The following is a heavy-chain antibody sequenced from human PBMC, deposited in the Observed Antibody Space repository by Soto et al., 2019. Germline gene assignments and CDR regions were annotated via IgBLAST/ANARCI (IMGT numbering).Heavy chain of an antibody. D-gene: IGHD3-22*01. CDR3: ARFIYYDSSGVYYYYGMDV. CDR2: IYPGDSDT. V-gene: IGHV5-51*01. J-gene: IGHJ6*02. Sequence: PGESLKISCKGSGYSFTSYWIGWVRQMPGKGLEWMGIIYPGDSDTRYSPSFQGQVTISADKSISTAYLQWSSLKASDTAMYYCARFIYYDSSGVYYYYGMDVWGQGTTVTVSS. CDR1: GYSFTSYW.